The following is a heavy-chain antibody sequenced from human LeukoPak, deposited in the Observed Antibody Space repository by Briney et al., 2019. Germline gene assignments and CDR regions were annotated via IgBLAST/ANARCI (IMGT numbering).Heavy chain of an antibody. V-gene: IGHV3-43D*03. CDR2: ISWDGDST. Sequence: GGSLRLSCAASGFTFDDYAMHWVRQAPGKGLECVSLISWDGDSTYYSDSVKGRFTISRDNAKNSLYLQMNSLRAEDTAVYYCARDRYNWNDGGWFDPWGQGTLVTVSS. D-gene: IGHD1-1*01. CDR3: ARDRYNWNDGGWFDP. J-gene: IGHJ5*02. CDR1: GFTFDDYA.